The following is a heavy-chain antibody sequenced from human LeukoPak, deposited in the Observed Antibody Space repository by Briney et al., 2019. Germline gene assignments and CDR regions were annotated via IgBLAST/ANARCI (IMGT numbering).Heavy chain of an antibody. D-gene: IGHD5-12*01. CDR1: GFTFSDYY. V-gene: IGHV3-11*01. CDR2: ISSSGSTI. J-gene: IGHJ4*02. CDR3: AREERWLQFAFDY. Sequence: GGSLRLSCAASGFTFSDYYMSWIRQAPGKGLEWVSYISSSGSTIYYADSVKGRFTISRDNAKNSLYLQMNSLRAEDTAVYYCAREERWLQFAFDYWGQGTLVTVSS.